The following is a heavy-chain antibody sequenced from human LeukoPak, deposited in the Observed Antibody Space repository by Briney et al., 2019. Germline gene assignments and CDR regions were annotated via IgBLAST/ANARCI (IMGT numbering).Heavy chain of an antibody. D-gene: IGHD1-26*01. CDR1: GGSISNYY. V-gene: IGHV4-59*08. CDR2: IYYSGST. Sequence: SETLSLTCTVSGGSISNYYWSWIRQPPGKGLEWIGYIYYSGSTNYNPSLKSRVTISVDTSKNQFSLKLSSVTAADTAVYYCARVGATRDYYYYYGMDVWGQGTTVTVSS. J-gene: IGHJ6*02. CDR3: ARVGATRDYYYYYGMDV.